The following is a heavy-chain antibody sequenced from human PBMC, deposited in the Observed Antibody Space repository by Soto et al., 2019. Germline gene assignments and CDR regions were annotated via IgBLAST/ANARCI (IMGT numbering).Heavy chain of an antibody. J-gene: IGHJ4*02. CDR3: ATGFLAYCGGDCYSPRFDY. V-gene: IGHV1-24*01. Sequence: GASVKVSCKVSGYTLTELSMHWVRQAPGKGLEWMGGFDPEDGETIYAQKFQGRVTMTEDTSTDTAYIELSSLRSEDTAVYYCATGFLAYCGGDCYSPRFDYWGQGTLVTVSS. CDR1: GYTLTELS. D-gene: IGHD2-21*02. CDR2: FDPEDGET.